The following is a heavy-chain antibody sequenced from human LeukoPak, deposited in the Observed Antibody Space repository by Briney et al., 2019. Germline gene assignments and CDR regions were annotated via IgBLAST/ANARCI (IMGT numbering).Heavy chain of an antibody. V-gene: IGHV5-51*01. J-gene: IGHJ4*01. CDR1: GYSFNSYL. D-gene: IGHD3-22*01. CDR2: IYPGDSDT. Sequence: GESPKIFCKGSGYSFNSYLIGWVRQMPGEGPEWVGIIYPGDSDTRCSPSFQGQVTISADKSISTAYLQWSSLKASDTAMYYCARPDSSGYLNYWGQETLVTVSS. CDR3: ARPDSSGYLNY.